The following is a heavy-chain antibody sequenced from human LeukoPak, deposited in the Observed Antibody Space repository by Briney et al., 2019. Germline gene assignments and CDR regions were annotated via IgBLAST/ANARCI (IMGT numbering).Heavy chain of an antibody. CDR3: ARHEDKQWLVLGDVNWFDP. CDR2: IYYSGST. D-gene: IGHD6-19*01. CDR1: GGSISSSSYY. V-gene: IGHV4-39*01. Sequence: SETLSLTCTVSGGSISSSSYYWGWIRQPPGKGLELIGSIYYSGSTYYNPSLKSRVTISVDTSKNQFSLKLSSVTAADTAVYYCARHEDKQWLVLGDVNWFDPWGQGTLVTVSS. J-gene: IGHJ5*02.